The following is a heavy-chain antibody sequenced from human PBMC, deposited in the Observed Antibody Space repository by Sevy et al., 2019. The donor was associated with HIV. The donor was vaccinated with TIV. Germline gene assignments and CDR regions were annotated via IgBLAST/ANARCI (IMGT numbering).Heavy chain of an antibody. Sequence: RGYLRLSCTASKFTFSDYYMSWIRQAPGKGLERVSYISSSSTYTKYADSVKGRFTISRFKAKNSLYLQLNSLRAEDTAVYYCTRVRYNFGQKYFDYWGQGTLVTVSS. CDR2: ISSSSTYT. CDR1: KFTFSDYY. J-gene: IGHJ4*02. V-gene: IGHV3-11*06. CDR3: TRVRYNFGQKYFDY. D-gene: IGHD5-18*01.